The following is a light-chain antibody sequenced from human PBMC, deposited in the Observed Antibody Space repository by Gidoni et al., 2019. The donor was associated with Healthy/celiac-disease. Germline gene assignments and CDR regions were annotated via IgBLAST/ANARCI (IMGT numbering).Light chain of an antibody. V-gene: IGKV2-28*01. CDR1: QSLLHSNGYNY. J-gene: IGKJ4*01. CDR3: MQALQTPRT. CDR2: LGS. Sequence: DIVMTQSPLSLPVTPGEPASISCRSSQSLLHSNGYNYLDWYLQKPGQSPQPLIYLGSNRASGVPDRFSGSGSGTDFTLKISRVEAEDVGVYYCMQALQTPRTFXGXTKVEIK.